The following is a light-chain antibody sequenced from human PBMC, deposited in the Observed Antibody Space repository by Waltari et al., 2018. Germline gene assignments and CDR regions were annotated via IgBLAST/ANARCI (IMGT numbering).Light chain of an antibody. Sequence: NFMLTQPHSVSESPGKTVTIPCTGSRGSTPSHYVQGYQQRPGSAPTTVIYEDNQRPSGVPDRFSGSIDSSSNSASLTISGLKTEDEADYYCQSYDSSNRWVFGGGTKLTVL. CDR3: QSYDSSNRWV. CDR2: EDN. V-gene: IGLV6-57*02. J-gene: IGLJ3*02. CDR1: RGSTPSHY.